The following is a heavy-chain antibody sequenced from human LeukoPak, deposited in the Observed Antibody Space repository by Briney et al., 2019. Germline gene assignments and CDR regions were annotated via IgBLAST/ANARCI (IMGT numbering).Heavy chain of an antibody. D-gene: IGHD3-16*01. CDR1: GGSISSYY. Sequence: SETLSLTCTVYGGSISSYYWSWIRQPPGKGLEWIGYIYYSGSTNYNPSLKSRVTISVDTSKNQFSLKLSSVTAADTAVYYCARVLRGSNDAFDIWGQGTMVTVSS. CDR3: ARVLRGSNDAFDI. CDR2: IYYSGST. J-gene: IGHJ3*02. V-gene: IGHV4-59*01.